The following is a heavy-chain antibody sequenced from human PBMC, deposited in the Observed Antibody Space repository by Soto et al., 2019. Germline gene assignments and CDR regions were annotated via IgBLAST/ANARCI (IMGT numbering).Heavy chain of an antibody. V-gene: IGHV4-31*03. J-gene: IGHJ5*02. CDR3: ARVDGTDVDIVATTNNWFDP. D-gene: IGHD5-12*01. Sequence: PSETLSLTCTVSGGSISSGGYYWSWIRQHPGKGLEWIGYIYYSGSTYYNPSLKSRVTISVDTSKNQFSLKLSSVTAADTAVYYCARVDGTDVDIVATTNNWFDPWGQGTLVTVSS. CDR2: IYYSGST. CDR1: GGSISSGGYY.